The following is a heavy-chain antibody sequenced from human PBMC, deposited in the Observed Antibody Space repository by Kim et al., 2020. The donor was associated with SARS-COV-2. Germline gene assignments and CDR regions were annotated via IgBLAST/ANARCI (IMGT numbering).Heavy chain of an antibody. Sequence: GGSLRLSCAASGFTFSSYSMNWVRQAPGKGLEWVSYISSSSSTIYYADSVKGRFTISRDNAKNSLYLQMNILRDEDSAVYYCARPNCIGVSCHPRAFDYWGQGTLVTVSS. CDR2: ISSSSSTI. V-gene: IGHV3-48*02. CDR3: ARPNCIGVSCHPRAFDY. J-gene: IGHJ4*02. CDR1: GFTFSSYS. D-gene: IGHD2-15*01.